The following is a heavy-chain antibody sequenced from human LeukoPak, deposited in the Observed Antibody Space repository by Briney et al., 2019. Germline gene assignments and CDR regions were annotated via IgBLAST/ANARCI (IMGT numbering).Heavy chain of an antibody. CDR1: GYTFTGYY. D-gene: IGHD5-24*01. CDR3: ARVRWARWFDP. V-gene: IGHV1-2*02. J-gene: IGHJ5*02. Sequence: GASVKVSCKASGYTFTGYYMHWVRQAPGQGLEWMGWINPNSGGTNNAQKFQGRVTMTRDTSISTAYMELSRLRSDDTAVYYCARVRWARWFDPWGQGTLVTVSS. CDR2: INPNSGGT.